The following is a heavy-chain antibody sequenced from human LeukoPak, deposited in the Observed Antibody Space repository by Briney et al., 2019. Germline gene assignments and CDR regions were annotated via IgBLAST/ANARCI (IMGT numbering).Heavy chain of an antibody. J-gene: IGHJ4*02. CDR2: IIPIFGTA. D-gene: IGHD6-19*01. CDR3: ARSPQNWAVATCFDY. CDR1: GGTFSSYA. Sequence: SVKVSCKASGGTFSSYAISWVRQAPGQGLEWMGGIIPIFGTANYAQKFQGRVTITADESTSTAYMELSSLRSEDTAVYYCARSPQNWAVATCFDYWGQGTLVTVSS. V-gene: IGHV1-69*13.